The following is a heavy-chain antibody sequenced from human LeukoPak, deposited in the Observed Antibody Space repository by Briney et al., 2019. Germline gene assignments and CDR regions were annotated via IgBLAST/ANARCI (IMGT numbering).Heavy chain of an antibody. V-gene: IGHV3-7*03. CDR3: ARSIPYGTTWYGRSDY. Sequence: GGSLRLSCAASGSTFGNYYMSWVRQAPGKGLEWVANIKPDGTTKFYVDSVKGRFTISRDNALNSLYLQMNSLRAEDTAIYYCARSIPYGTTWYGRSDYWGQGTLVTVSS. D-gene: IGHD6-13*01. J-gene: IGHJ4*02. CDR1: GSTFGNYY. CDR2: IKPDGTTK.